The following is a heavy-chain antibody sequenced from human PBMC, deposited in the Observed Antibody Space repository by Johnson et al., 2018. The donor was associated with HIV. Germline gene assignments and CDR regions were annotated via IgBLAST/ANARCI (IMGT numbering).Heavy chain of an antibody. CDR1: GFTFSSYW. CDR2: IYSGGST. V-gene: IGHV3-66*02. CDR3: TRGSFTDDAFDV. Sequence: VQLVESGGGLVQPGGSLRLSCAASGFTFSSYWMSWVRQAPGKGLEWVSVIYSGGSTYYADSVKGRFTISRDTSKNMLYLQMNSLRPEDTAVYYCTRGSFTDDAFDVWGLGTMVTVSS. J-gene: IGHJ3*01. D-gene: IGHD1-26*01.